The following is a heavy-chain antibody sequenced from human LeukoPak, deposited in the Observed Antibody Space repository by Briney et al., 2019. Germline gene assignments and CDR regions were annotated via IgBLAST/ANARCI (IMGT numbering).Heavy chain of an antibody. J-gene: IGHJ4*02. V-gene: IGHV1-18*01. CDR3: ARLDSYGSSQADY. CDR1: GYTFTSYA. Sequence: GASVKVCCSTAGYTFTSYAITWVRQAPGQGLEWMGWISPYSGITNYAQMLPGRVTMTTDTSTSTAYMELRSLRSDDTAMYYCARLDSYGSSQADYWGQGALVTVSS. D-gene: IGHD5-18*01. CDR2: ISPYSGIT.